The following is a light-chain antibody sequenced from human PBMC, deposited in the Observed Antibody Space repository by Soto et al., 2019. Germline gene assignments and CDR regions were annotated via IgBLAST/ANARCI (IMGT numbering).Light chain of an antibody. V-gene: IGKV3-20*01. J-gene: IGKJ2*01. CDR1: QSINSRS. CDR2: DAS. CDR3: QQYVVSPYT. Sequence: DIVLTQSPGTLSLSPGERATLSCGASQSINSRSLAWYQQKPGQPPRLLIYDASSRATGIPDRFSASGSGTDFTLTISSLEPDDFAVYYCQQYVVSPYTFGQGTKVDIK.